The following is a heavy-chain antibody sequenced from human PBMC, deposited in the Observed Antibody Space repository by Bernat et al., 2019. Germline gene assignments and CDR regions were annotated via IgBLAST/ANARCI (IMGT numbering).Heavy chain of an antibody. V-gene: IGHV3-23*01. Sequence: EVQLLESGGGLVQPGGSLRLSCAASGFTFSSYAMSWVRQAPGKGLEWVSAISGSGGSTYYADSVKGRFTISRDNSKNTLYLQMNSLRTEDTALYFCAKDINYYGSGSLDYWGQGTLVTVSS. CDR3: AKDINYYGSGSLDY. CDR2: ISGSGGST. J-gene: IGHJ4*02. CDR1: GFTFSSYA. D-gene: IGHD3-10*01.